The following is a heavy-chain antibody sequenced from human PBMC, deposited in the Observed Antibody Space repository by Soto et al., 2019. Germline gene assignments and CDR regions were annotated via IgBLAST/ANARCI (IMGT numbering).Heavy chain of an antibody. V-gene: IGHV3-11*01. CDR3: ASHYDMWSGYLSPVDY. CDR2: IDTSGTKI. D-gene: IGHD3-3*01. CDR1: GYTFSDYY. J-gene: IGHJ4*01. Sequence: QVQLVESGGDLVKPGGSLRLSCAASGYTFSDYYMSWIRQAPGKGLEWISYIDTSGTKIYYADSVKGRFTITSDNAKNSLYLEMNSLRDEYTAVYYCASHYDMWSGYLSPVDYWGHGTLVTVSS.